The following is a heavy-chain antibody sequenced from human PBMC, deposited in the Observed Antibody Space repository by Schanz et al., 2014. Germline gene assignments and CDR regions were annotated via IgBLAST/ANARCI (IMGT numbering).Heavy chain of an antibody. CDR3: TSEAHNHDGLRSYSNV. V-gene: IGHV1-8*02. J-gene: IGHJ4*02. Sequence: QVQLVQSGAEVKKPGSSVKVSCKASGYTFTNFYIHWVRQAPGQGLEWLGWMNPNSGNPGFAQKFQDRLTMTRDASTSTVYMELSSLRSEDTAVYFCTSEAHNHDGLRSYSNVWGQGTLVTVTS. CDR1: GYTFTNFY. CDR2: MNPNSGNP. D-gene: IGHD3-10*01.